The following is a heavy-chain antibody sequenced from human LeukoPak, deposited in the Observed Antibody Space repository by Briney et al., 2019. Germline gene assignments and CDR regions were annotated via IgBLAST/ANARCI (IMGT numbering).Heavy chain of an antibody. V-gene: IGHV4-4*07. CDR2: IYSSGST. Sequence: PSETLSLTCTVSGGSISSYYWSWIRQPAGKGLEWIGRIYSSGSTNYNPSLKSRVAMSVDTSKNQFSLKLSSVTAADTAVYYCAGAYDSSGYYPFDYWGQGTLVTVSS. D-gene: IGHD3-22*01. CDR1: GGSISSYY. J-gene: IGHJ4*02. CDR3: AGAYDSSGYYPFDY.